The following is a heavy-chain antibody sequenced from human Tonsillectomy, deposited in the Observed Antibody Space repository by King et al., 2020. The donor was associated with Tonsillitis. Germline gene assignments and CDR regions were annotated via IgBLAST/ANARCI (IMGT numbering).Heavy chain of an antibody. V-gene: IGHV4-38-2*02. J-gene: IGHJ6*02. Sequence: QLQESGPGLVKPSETLSLTCTVSGYSISGGYYWGWIRQPPGKGLEWIGNIYHSGNTYYNPSLKSRVIISVDTSKNQFSLKLSSVTAADTAVYYCARDPARSGNSLHYYYGMDVWGQGTTVTVSS. CDR2: IYHSGNT. D-gene: IGHD4-23*01. CDR3: ARDPARSGNSLHYYYGMDV. CDR1: GYSISGGYY.